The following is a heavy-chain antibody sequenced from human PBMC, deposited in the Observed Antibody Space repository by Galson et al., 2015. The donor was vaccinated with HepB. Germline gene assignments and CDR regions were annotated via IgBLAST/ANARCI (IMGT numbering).Heavy chain of an antibody. D-gene: IGHD6-13*01. CDR1: GFTFSGSG. CDR3: TRPGYGSSWFLDYSHGMDI. CDR2: IRNRANNYAT. V-gene: IGHV3-73*01. J-gene: IGHJ6*02. Sequence: LRLSCAASGFTFSGSGIHWVRLASGKGLEWVGRIRNRANNYATAYAASVRGRSTVSRDDSKNTAYLQMNSLKTEDTAVYYCTRPGYGSSWFLDYSHGMDIWGQGTTVIVS.